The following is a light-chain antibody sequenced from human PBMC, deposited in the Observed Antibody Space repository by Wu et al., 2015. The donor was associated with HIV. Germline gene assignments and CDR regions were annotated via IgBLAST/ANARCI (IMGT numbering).Light chain of an antibody. J-gene: IGKJ1*01. V-gene: IGKV3-11*01. CDR3: QKYNTAPWT. CDR1: QSVSSY. CDR2: DAS. Sequence: EIVLTQFPVTLSLSPGERATLSCRASQSVSSYLAWYQQKPGQAPRLLIYDASNRATGIPARFSGSGSGTDFTLTISSLEPEDVATYYCQKYNTAPWTFGQGTKVEMK.